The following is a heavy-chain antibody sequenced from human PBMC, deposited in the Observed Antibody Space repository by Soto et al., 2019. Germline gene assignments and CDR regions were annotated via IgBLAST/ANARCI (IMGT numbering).Heavy chain of an antibody. CDR1: GASIRSTDHY. J-gene: IGHJ5*02. CDR2: VYYTGST. D-gene: IGHD2-21*02. CDR3: VRTAREGAVAPHWFDR. Sequence: SETLSLTCTVSGASIRSTDHYWSWIRQAPGKGLEWIGYVYYTGSTYYNPSLMSRLTISVDTSKNQFSLKLTSVTAAETAVYYCVRTAREGAVAPHWFDRWGQGTQVTVSS. V-gene: IGHV4-30-4*01.